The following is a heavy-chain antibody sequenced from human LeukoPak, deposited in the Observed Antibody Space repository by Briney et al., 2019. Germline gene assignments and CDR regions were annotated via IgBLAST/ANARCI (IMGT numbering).Heavy chain of an antibody. V-gene: IGHV3-30*02. CDR3: AKGASYDSSGYYPTYYYYYMDV. Sequence: GGSLRLSCAASGFTFSSYGVHWVRQAPGKGLEWVAFIRYDGSNKYYADSVKGRFTISRDNSKNTLYLQMNSLRAEDTAVYYCAKGASYDSSGYYPTYYYYYMDVWGKGTTVTISS. J-gene: IGHJ6*03. D-gene: IGHD3-22*01. CDR1: GFTFSSYG. CDR2: IRYDGSNK.